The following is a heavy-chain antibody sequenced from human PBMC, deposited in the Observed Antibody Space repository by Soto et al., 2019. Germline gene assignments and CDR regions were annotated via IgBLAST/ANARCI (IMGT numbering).Heavy chain of an antibody. CDR2: IRSKANSYAT. J-gene: IGHJ6*02. D-gene: IGHD2-2*01. V-gene: IGHV3-73*01. CDR1: GFTFSGSA. Sequence: GESLKISCAASGFTFSGSAMHWVRQASGKGLEWVGRIRSKANSYATAYAASVKGRFTISRDDSKNTAYLQMNSLKTEDTAVYYCVVVVPAANFTGGMDVWGQGTTVTVSS. CDR3: VVVVPAANFTGGMDV.